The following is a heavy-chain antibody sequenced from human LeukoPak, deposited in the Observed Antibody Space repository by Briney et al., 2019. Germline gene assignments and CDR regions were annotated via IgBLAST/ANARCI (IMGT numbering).Heavy chain of an antibody. CDR1: GGSISSSSYY. J-gene: IGHJ5*02. CDR3: ASWSGYYSGWFDP. CDR2: IYYSGST. Sequence: SETLSLTCTVSGGSISSSSYYWGWIRQPPGKGLEWIGSIYYSGSTYYNPSLKSRVTISVDTSKNQFSLKLNSVTAADTAVYYCASWSGYYSGWFDPWGQGTLVTVSS. V-gene: IGHV4-39*01. D-gene: IGHD3-3*01.